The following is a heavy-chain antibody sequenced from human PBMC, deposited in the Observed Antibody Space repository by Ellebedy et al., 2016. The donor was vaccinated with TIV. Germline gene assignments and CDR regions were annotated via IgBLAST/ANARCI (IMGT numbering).Heavy chain of an antibody. CDR2: IWYDGSNK. CDR1: GFTFSSYG. J-gene: IGHJ6*02. Sequence: GGSLRLSCAASGFTFSSYGMHWVRQAPGKGLEWVAVIWYDGSNKHYADSVKGRFTISRDNSKNTLYLQMNSLRAEDTAVYYCARDLVRVVVVPAAIRAFYYYYYGMDVWGQGTTVTVSS. V-gene: IGHV3-33*08. D-gene: IGHD2-2*01. CDR3: ARDLVRVVVVPAAIRAFYYYYYGMDV.